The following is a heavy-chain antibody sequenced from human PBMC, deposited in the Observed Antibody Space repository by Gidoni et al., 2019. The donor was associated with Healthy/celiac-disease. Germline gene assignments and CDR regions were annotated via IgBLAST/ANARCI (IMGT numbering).Heavy chain of an antibody. CDR2: IYPGDSDT. V-gene: IGHV5-51*01. Sequence: EVQLVQSGAEVKKPGESLKISCKGSGYSFTSYWIGWVRKMPGNGREWMGIIYPGDSDTRYGPSFQGQVTIAAAKSITTAYLQWSSLKASDTAMYYCARFHYGDYGGGGVYWGQGTLVTVSS. D-gene: IGHD4-17*01. J-gene: IGHJ4*02. CDR1: GYSFTSYW. CDR3: ARFHYGDYGGGGVY.